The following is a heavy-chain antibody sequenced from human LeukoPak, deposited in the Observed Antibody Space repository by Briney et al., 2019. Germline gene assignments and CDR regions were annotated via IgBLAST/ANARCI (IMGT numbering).Heavy chain of an antibody. D-gene: IGHD6-6*01. Sequence: SETLSLTCTVSGGSISSYYWSWIRQPPGKGLEWIGYIYYSGSTNYNPSLKSRVTISVDTSKNQFSLKLSSVTAADTAVYYCARLNVPASFDPWGQGTLVTVSS. V-gene: IGHV4-59*01. CDR1: GGSISSYY. CDR2: IYYSGST. CDR3: ARLNVPASFDP. J-gene: IGHJ5*02.